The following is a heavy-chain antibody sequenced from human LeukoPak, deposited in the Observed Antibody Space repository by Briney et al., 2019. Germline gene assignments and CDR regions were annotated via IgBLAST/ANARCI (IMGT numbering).Heavy chain of an antibody. Sequence: GRSLRLSCAASGFTFSSYAMHWVRQAPGKGLEWVAVISYDGSNKYYADSVKGRFTISRDNSKNTLYLQMNSLRAEDTAVYYCAKVSFSGSGSYYTLFFDYWGQGTLVTVSS. CDR1: GFTFSSYA. J-gene: IGHJ4*02. D-gene: IGHD3-10*01. CDR3: AKVSFSGSGSYYTLFFDY. CDR2: ISYDGSNK. V-gene: IGHV3-30-3*01.